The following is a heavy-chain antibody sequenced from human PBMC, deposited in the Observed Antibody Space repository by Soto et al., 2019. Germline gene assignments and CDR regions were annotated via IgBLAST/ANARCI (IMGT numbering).Heavy chain of an antibody. V-gene: IGHV4-31*03. J-gene: IGHJ5*02. CDR1: GGSISSGGYY. CDR2: IYYSGST. CDR3: ARSSITMVRGVIMGWFDP. Sequence: QVQLQESGPGLVKPSQTLSLTCTVSGGSISSGGYYWSWIRQHPGKGLEWIGYIYYSGSTYYNPSLKSRVTISVDTSKNQFSLKLSSVTAADTAVYYCARSSITMVRGVIMGWFDPWGQGTLVTVSS. D-gene: IGHD3-10*01.